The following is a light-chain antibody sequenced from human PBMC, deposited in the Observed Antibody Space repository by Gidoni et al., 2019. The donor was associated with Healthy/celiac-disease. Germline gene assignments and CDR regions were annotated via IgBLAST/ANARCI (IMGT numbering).Light chain of an antibody. CDR1: SSEVGGYNY. Sequence: QSALTQPASVSGSPGKSTTISCTGTSSEVGGYNYVSWYQPHPGNTPKLMIYEVRNRPSGVSNRFSGSKSGNTASLTISGLQAEDEADYYCSAYTSSSAVVFGGGTKLTVL. J-gene: IGLJ2*01. CDR3: SAYTSSSAVV. CDR2: EVR. V-gene: IGLV2-14*01.